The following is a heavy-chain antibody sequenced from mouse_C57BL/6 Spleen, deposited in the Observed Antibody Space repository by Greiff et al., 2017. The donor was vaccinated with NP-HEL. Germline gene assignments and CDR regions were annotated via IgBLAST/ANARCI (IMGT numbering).Heavy chain of an antibody. D-gene: IGHD2-3*01. V-gene: IGHV3-6*01. Sequence: VQLKESGPGLVKPSQSLSLTCSVTGYSITSGYYWNWIRQFPGNKLEWMGYISYDGSNNYNPSLKNRISITRDTSKYQFFLKLNSVTTEDTATYYCARWLGFSFAYWGQGTLVTVSA. J-gene: IGHJ3*01. CDR3: ARWLGFSFAY. CDR2: ISYDGSN. CDR1: GYSITSGYY.